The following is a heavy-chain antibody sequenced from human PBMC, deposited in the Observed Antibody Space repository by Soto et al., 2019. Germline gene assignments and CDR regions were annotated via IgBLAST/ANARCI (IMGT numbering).Heavy chain of an antibody. D-gene: IGHD3-3*01. CDR2: IKQDGSEK. CDR3: ARESRFLEWLSLNWFDP. Sequence: TGGSLRLSCAASEFTFSRCWMSWVRQAPGKGLEWVANIKQDGSEKYYVDSVKGRFTNSRDNAKNSLYLQMNSLRAEDTAVYYCARESRFLEWLSLNWFDPWGQGTLVTVSS. CDR1: EFTFSRCW. J-gene: IGHJ5*02. V-gene: IGHV3-7*01.